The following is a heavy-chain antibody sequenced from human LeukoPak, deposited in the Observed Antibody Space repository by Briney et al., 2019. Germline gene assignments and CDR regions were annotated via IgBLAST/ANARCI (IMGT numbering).Heavy chain of an antibody. J-gene: IGHJ4*02. CDR2: ISYGGSNK. CDR3: SLEAY. CDR1: GFTFSSYA. Sequence: GGSLRLSCAASGFTFSSYAMHWVRQAPGKGLEWVAVISYGGSNKYYADSVKGRFTISRDNSKNTLYLQMNSLRAEDTAVYYCSLEAYWGQGTLVTVSS. V-gene: IGHV3-30-3*01.